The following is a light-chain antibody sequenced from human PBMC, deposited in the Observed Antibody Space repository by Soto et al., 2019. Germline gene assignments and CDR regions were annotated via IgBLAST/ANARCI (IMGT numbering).Light chain of an antibody. CDR3: SSFTSSHTYV. CDR1: STDVGGYNF. CDR2: EVT. Sequence: QSALTQTASVSGSPGQSITISCAGTSTDVGGYNFVSWYQQHPDKAPKFMIYEVTNRPSGVSNRFSGSKSGNTASLTISGLQAEDEADYYCSSFTSSHTYVFGTGTKLTVL. V-gene: IGLV2-14*01. J-gene: IGLJ1*01.